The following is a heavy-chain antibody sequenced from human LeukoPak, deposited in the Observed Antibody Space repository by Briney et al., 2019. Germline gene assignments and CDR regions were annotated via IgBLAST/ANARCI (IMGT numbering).Heavy chain of an antibody. Sequence: GGSLRLSCAASGFTFSSYSMNWVRQAPGKGLEWVSSISNSSGYIYYADSVKGRFTISRDNAKNSLYLQMNSLRAEDTAVYYCARARSKRNIVVVPARYGMDVWGKGTTVTVSS. CDR3: ARARSKRNIVVVPARYGMDV. J-gene: IGHJ6*04. D-gene: IGHD2-2*01. V-gene: IGHV3-21*01. CDR2: ISNSSGYI. CDR1: GFTFSSYS.